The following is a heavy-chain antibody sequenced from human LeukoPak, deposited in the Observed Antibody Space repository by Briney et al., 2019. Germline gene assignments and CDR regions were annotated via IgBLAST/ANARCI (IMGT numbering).Heavy chain of an antibody. CDR3: ARDRGRSRIAVAGTEFDY. D-gene: IGHD6-19*01. J-gene: IGHJ4*02. Sequence: PGGSLRLSCAASGFTFSSYSMNWVRQAPGKGLEWVSSISSSSSYIYYADSVKGRFTISRDNAKNSLYLQMNSLRAEDTAVYYCARDRGRSRIAVAGTEFDYWGQGTLVTVSS. CDR2: ISSSSSYI. CDR1: GFTFSSYS. V-gene: IGHV3-21*01.